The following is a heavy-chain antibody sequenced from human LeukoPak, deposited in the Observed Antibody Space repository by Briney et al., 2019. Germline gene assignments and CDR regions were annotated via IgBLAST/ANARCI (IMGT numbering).Heavy chain of an antibody. CDR3: ARAGRGTYYYFDV. Sequence: ASVKVSCKASGYLSTRYGFIWVRQAPGHGLQWMGWISGSTGNTNYAQIVQGRVSMTTDTPTNTAYMELRSLTVDDTAVYYCARAGRGTYYYFDVWGQGTLVTVSS. J-gene: IGHJ4*02. CDR2: ISGSTGNT. V-gene: IGHV1-18*01. CDR1: GYLSTRYG. D-gene: IGHD3-10*01.